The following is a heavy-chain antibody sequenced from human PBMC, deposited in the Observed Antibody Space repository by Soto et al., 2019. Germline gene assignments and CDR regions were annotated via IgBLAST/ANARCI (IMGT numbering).Heavy chain of an antibody. J-gene: IGHJ6*02. V-gene: IGHV3-23*01. Sequence: ASVKVSCAASGFTFSSYAMSWVRQAPGKGLEWVSAISGSGGSTYYADSVKGRFTISRDNSKNTLYLQMNSLRAEDTAVYYCAKWAGYCSSTSCYLLDYYYGMDVWGQGTTVTVSS. CDR1: GFTFSSYA. CDR3: AKWAGYCSSTSCYLLDYYYGMDV. CDR2: ISGSGGST. D-gene: IGHD2-2*01.